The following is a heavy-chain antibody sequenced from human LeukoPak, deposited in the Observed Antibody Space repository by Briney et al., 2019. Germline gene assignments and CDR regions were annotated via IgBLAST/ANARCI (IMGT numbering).Heavy chain of an antibody. CDR3: ARDRRRYCSGGSCYWFDP. CDR2: ISACNGNT. CDR1: GYTFTSYG. D-gene: IGHD2-15*01. J-gene: IGHJ5*02. V-gene: IGHV1-18*01. Sequence: ASVKVSCKASGYTFTSYGISWVRQAPGQGLEWMGWISACNGNTNYAQKLQGRVTMTTDTSTSTAYMELRSLRSDDTAVYYCARDRRRYCSGGSCYWFDPWGQGTLVTVSS.